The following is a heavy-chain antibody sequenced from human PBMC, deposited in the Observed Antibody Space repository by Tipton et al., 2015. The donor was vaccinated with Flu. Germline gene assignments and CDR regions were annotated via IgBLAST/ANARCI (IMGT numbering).Heavy chain of an antibody. V-gene: IGHV1-18*04. Sequence: QLVQSGGEVKKPGASVKVSCKASGFPFIGYGISWVRQAPGQGLEWMGWISGYNGNTNYAQKLQGRVSMTTDTSTSTAYMELRSLTSDDTAVYYCARNHYRADLGYMDVWDKGTTVAVSS. CDR3: ARNHYRADLGYMDV. CDR1: GFPFIGYG. CDR2: ISGYNGNT. D-gene: IGHD3-16*01. J-gene: IGHJ6*03.